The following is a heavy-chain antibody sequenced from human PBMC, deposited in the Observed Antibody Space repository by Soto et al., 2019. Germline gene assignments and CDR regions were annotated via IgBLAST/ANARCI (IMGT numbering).Heavy chain of an antibody. J-gene: IGHJ6*02. V-gene: IGHV4-34*01. D-gene: IGHD3-22*01. CDR2: INHSGST. CDR3: ASANYESSGYFGYYYGMDV. CDR1: GGSFSGYY. Sequence: QVQLQQWGAGLLKPSETLSLTCAVYGGSFSGYYWSWIRQPPGKGLEWIGEINHSGSTNYNPSLKSRVTISVDTSKNQFSLKLSSVTAADTAVYYCASANYESSGYFGYYYGMDVWGQGTTVTVSS.